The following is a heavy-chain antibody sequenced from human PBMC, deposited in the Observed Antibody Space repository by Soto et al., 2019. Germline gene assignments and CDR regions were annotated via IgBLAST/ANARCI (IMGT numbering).Heavy chain of an antibody. CDR1: GYTFTGYA. Sequence: QVQLVQSGAEEKKPGASVKVSCKASGYTFTGYAMHWVRQAPGQRLEWMGWINAGNGNTKYSQKFQGRVTITRDTSGSTADRELSSLRSEDTAVYYCARAVAVPADFDYWGQGTLVTVS. V-gene: IGHV1-3*05. CDR2: INAGNGNT. D-gene: IGHD6-19*01. CDR3: ARAVAVPADFDY. J-gene: IGHJ4*02.